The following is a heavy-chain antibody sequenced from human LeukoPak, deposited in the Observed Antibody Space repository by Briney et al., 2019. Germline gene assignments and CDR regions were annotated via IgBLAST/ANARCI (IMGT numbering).Heavy chain of an antibody. Sequence: GGSLRLPCAASGFTISSYGMSWVRQAPGKGLEWVSAISGSGGSTYYADSVKGRFTISRDNSKNTLYLQMNSLRAEDTAVYYCAKDKYYYDSSGYPGPFDYWGQGTLVTVSS. CDR3: AKDKYYYDSSGYPGPFDY. D-gene: IGHD3-22*01. J-gene: IGHJ4*02. CDR1: GFTISSYG. CDR2: ISGSGGST. V-gene: IGHV3-23*01.